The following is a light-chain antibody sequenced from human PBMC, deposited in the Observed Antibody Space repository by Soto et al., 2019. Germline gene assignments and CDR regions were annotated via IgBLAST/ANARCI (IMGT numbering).Light chain of an antibody. CDR2: KAS. CDR3: LQYSSHSWT. Sequence: DRQMTQPPSTLSGCVGERVAIGWRAIQTISSWLAWYQQKPGKAPKLLIYKASTLKSGVPSRFSGSGSGTEFTLTISSLQPDDVATYYCLQYSSHSWTFGQGTKVDIK. CDR1: QTISSW. J-gene: IGKJ1*01. V-gene: IGKV1-5*03.